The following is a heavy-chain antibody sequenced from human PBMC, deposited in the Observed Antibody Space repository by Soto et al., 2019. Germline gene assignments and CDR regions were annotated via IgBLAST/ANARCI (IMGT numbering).Heavy chain of an antibody. CDR3: AKDYSRWLRQYYFDY. Sequence: PGGSLRLSCAASGFTFSSYGMHWVRQAPGKGLEWVAVISYDGSNKYYADSVKGRFTISRDNSKNTLYLQMNSLRAEDTAVYYCAKDYSRWLRQYYFDYWGQGTLVTVSS. CDR1: GFTFSSYG. CDR2: ISYDGSNK. D-gene: IGHD5-12*01. J-gene: IGHJ4*02. V-gene: IGHV3-30*18.